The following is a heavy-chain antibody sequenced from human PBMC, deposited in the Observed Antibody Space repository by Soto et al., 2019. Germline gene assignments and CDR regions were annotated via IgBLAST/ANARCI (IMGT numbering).Heavy chain of an antibody. Sequence: HPGGSLRLSCAASGFTFSSYAMSWVRQAPGKGLEWVSAISGSGGSTYYADSVKGRFTISRDNSKNTLYLQMNSLRAEDTAVYYCAKLGALLRSPFDYWGQGTLVTVSS. CDR1: GFTFSSYA. J-gene: IGHJ4*02. CDR2: ISGSGGST. CDR3: AKLGALLRSPFDY. D-gene: IGHD1-26*01. V-gene: IGHV3-23*01.